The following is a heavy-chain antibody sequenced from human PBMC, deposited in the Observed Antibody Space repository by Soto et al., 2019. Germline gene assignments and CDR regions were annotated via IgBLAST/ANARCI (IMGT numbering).Heavy chain of an antibody. CDR1: GGSISSGGYS. V-gene: IGHV4-30-2*01. CDR2: IYHSGST. CDR3: ARGGTGTGEGIDP. Sequence: SETLSLTCAVSGGSISSGGYSWSWIRQPPGKGLEWIGYIYHSGSTYYNPSLKSRVTISVDRSKNQFSLKLSSVTAADTAVYYCARGGTGTGEGIDPWGQGTLVTVSS. D-gene: IGHD3-10*01. J-gene: IGHJ5*02.